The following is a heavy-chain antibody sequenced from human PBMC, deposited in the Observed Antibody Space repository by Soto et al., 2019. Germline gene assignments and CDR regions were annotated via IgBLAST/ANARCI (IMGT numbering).Heavy chain of an antibody. V-gene: IGHV1-18*01. CDR3: ATYSSGWLALDI. J-gene: IGHJ3*02. D-gene: IGHD6-19*01. CDR1: GHTFASYG. CDR2: ISVYNGNT. Sequence: ASVKVSCKASGHTFASYGITWVRQAPGQGLECMGWISVYNGNTNHAQKFQGRVTMTTDTSTSTAYMELRSLRSDDTAVYYCATYSSGWLALDIWGQGTLVTVS.